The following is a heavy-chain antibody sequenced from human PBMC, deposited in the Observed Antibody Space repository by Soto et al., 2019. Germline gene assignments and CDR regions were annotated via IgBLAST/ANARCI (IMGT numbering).Heavy chain of an antibody. J-gene: IGHJ6*02. CDR3: ATLGDYSNDYYYGMDV. V-gene: IGHV1-46*01. Sequence: ASVKVSCKASGYTFTSYYMHWVRQAPGQGLEWMGIINPSGGSTSYAQKFQGRVTMTRDTSTSTVYMELSSLRSEDTAVYYCATLGDYSNDYYYGMDVWGQGTTVTGSS. CDR1: GYTFTSYY. D-gene: IGHD4-4*01. CDR2: INPSGGST.